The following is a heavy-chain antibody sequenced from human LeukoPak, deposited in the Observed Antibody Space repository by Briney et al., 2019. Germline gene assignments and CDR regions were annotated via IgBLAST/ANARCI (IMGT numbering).Heavy chain of an antibody. CDR3: ASLKNYYDSSGYLVTDAFDI. V-gene: IGHV1-69*06. CDR2: IIPISGTI. Sequence: WASVKVSCKTSGGTFSSYSISWVRQAPGQGLEWMGGIIPISGTIKYAQKFQGRVTMTADRSTSTAYMELRSLRSDDTAVYYCASLKNYYDSSGYLVTDAFDIWGQGTMVTVSS. D-gene: IGHD3-22*01. J-gene: IGHJ3*02. CDR1: GGTFSSYS.